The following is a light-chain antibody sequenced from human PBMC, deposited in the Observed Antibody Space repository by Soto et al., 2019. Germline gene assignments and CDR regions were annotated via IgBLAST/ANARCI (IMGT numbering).Light chain of an antibody. Sequence: EIVLTQSPATLSLSPGERATLSCRASQSARSYLGWYQQKPGQAPRLLIYDVSNRATGIPARFSGSGSETDFSLTISRLEPEDFAVYYCQQYGSSPLTFGGGTKVDI. J-gene: IGKJ4*01. CDR1: QSARSY. CDR2: DVS. V-gene: IGKV3-20*01. CDR3: QQYGSSPLT.